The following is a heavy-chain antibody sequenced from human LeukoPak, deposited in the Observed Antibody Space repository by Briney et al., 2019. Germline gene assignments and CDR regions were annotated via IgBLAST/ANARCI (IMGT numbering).Heavy chain of an antibody. V-gene: IGHV3-30-3*01. J-gene: IGHJ4*02. Sequence: GGSLRLSCAASGFTFSSYAMHWVRQAPGKGLEWVAVISYDGSNKYYADSVKGRFTISRDNSKNTLYLQMNSLRAEDTAVYYCAKAASAAMVDWGQGTLVTVSS. D-gene: IGHD5-18*01. CDR3: AKAASAAMVD. CDR2: ISYDGSNK. CDR1: GFTFSSYA.